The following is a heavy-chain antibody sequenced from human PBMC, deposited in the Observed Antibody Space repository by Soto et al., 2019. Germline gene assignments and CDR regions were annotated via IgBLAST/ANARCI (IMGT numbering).Heavy chain of an antibody. Sequence: GGSLRLSCAASGFTFSSYAMHWVRQAPGKGLEWVAVISYDGSNKYYADSVKGRFTISRDNSKNTLYLQMNSLRAEDTAVYYCAGGLSRRILNYLDPWGQGVLVTVSS. V-gene: IGHV3-30-3*01. CDR2: ISYDGSNK. J-gene: IGHJ5*02. CDR1: GFTFSSYA. D-gene: IGHD2-15*01. CDR3: AGGLSRRILNYLDP.